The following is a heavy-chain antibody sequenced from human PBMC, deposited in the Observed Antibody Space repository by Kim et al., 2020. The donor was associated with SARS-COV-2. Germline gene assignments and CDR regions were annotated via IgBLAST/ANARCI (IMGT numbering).Heavy chain of an antibody. V-gene: IGHV4-59*08. J-gene: IGHJ6*02. D-gene: IGHD6-13*01. CDR3: ARQDSSSWPKSYYYGMDV. Sequence: KSRVTISVDTSKNQFSLKLSSVTAADTAVYYCARQDSSSWPKSYYYGMDVWGQGTTVTVSS.